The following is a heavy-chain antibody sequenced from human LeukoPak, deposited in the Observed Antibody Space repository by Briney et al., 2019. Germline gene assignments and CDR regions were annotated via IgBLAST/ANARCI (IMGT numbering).Heavy chain of an antibody. J-gene: IGHJ6*02. CDR3: ARYYDFWSGYYVNYYYYGMDV. D-gene: IGHD3-3*01. V-gene: IGHV3-23*01. CDR2: ISGSGGST. CDR1: GFTFSSYA. Sequence: GGSLRLSCAASGFTFSSYAMSWVRQAPGKGLEWVSAISGSGGSTYYADSVKGRFTISRDNAKNSLYLQMNSLRAEDTAVYYCARYYDFWSGYYVNYYYYGMDVWGQGTTVTVSS.